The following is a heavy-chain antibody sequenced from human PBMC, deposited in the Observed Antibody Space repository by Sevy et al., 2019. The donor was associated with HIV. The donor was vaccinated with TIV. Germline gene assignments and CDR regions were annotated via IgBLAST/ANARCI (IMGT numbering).Heavy chain of an antibody. V-gene: IGHV3-11*01. CDR3: AGGAHYDDANWGFDY. Sequence: GGSLRLSCAASGFIFGDYYMAWVRQAPGKGLEWISYVSRGGFTIYYADSVEVRFSISGDDAKDSLFLQMDSLRAEDTAFYYCAGGAHYDDANWGFDYWGQGALVTVSS. CDR1: GFIFGDYY. D-gene: IGHD3-22*01. J-gene: IGHJ4*02. CDR2: VSRGGFTI.